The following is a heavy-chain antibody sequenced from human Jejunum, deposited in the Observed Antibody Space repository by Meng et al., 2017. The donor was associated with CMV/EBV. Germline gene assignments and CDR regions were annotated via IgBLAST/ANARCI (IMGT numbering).Heavy chain of an antibody. CDR3: AREVSRRDGVDV. Sequence: AVSGFTFTDYAMSWVRHVPGKGLEWVSYINVVGTYAYYADSVKGRFTISRDNTGNTLHLQMDSLRAEDTAVYFCAREVSRRDGVDVWGQGTTVTVSS. V-gene: IGHV3-11*06. CDR2: INVVGTYA. D-gene: IGHD3-10*01. J-gene: IGHJ6*02. CDR1: GFTFTDYA.